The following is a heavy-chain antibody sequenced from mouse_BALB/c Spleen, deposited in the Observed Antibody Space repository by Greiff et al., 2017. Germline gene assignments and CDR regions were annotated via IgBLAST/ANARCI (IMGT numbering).Heavy chain of an antibody. J-gene: IGHJ1*01. V-gene: IGHV1S81*02. Sequence: VQLQQPGSVLVRPGASVKLSCKASGYTFTSSWMYWVKQRPGQGLEWIGEINPSNGGTNFNEKFKSKATLTVDKSSSTAYMQLSSLTSEDSAVYYCTRRGGSRYFDVWGAGTTVTVSS. CDR3: TRRGGSRYFDV. CDR2: INPSNGGT. D-gene: IGHD1-1*01. CDR1: GYTFTSSW.